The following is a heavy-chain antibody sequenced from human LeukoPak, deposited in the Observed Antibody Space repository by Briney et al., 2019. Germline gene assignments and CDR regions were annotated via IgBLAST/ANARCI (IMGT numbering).Heavy chain of an antibody. CDR2: INDNGGRT. J-gene: IGHJ4*02. CDR1: GFTFSSYA. CDR3: VKDVGGSYAFDY. Sequence: GGSLRLSCAASGFTFSSYALHWVRQAPGKGLEYVSGINDNGGRTHYGDSVKGRFSISRDNSKNTLHLQMSTLRAEDTALYYCVKDVGGSYAFDYWGQGILVTVAS. D-gene: IGHD1-26*01. V-gene: IGHV3-64D*09.